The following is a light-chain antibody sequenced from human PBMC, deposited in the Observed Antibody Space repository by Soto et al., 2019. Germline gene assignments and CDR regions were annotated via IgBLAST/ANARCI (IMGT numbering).Light chain of an antibody. V-gene: IGLV2-14*01. J-gene: IGLJ1*01. CDR1: SSDIGAYTS. CDR2: EVS. Sequence: QSALTRPASVSGSPGQSITISCTGSSSDIGAYTSVSWYQQHPGKAPKLMIYEVSNRPSGVSRRFSGSKSGNTASLTISGLQAEDEAHYYCSSYTSDNRDYVFGTGTKLTVL. CDR3: SSYTSDNRDYV.